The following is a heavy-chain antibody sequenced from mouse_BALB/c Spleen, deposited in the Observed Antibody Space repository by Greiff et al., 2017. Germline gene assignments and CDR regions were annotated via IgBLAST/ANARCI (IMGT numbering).Heavy chain of an antibody. D-gene: IGHD2-4*01. CDR2: IWAGGST. J-gene: IGHJ2*01. V-gene: IGHV2-9*02. Sequence: QVQLKESGPGLVAPSQSLSITCTVSGFSLTSYGVHWVRQPPGKGLEWLGVIWAGGSTNYNSALMSRLSISKDNSKSQVFLKMNSLQTDDTAMYYCARAYDYGIDYWGQGTTLTVSS. CDR1: GFSLTSYG. CDR3: ARAYDYGIDY.